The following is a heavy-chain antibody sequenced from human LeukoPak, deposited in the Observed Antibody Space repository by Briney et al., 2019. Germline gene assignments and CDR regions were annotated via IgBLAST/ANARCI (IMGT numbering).Heavy chain of an antibody. J-gene: IGHJ4*02. CDR2: INPNSGGT. CDR3: ARVKDGYCSGTSCYRDFDY. D-gene: IGHD2-2*02. V-gene: IGHV1-2*02. CDR1: GYTFTGYY. Sequence: GASVKVSCKPSGYTFTGYYMHWVRQAPGQGLEWMGWINPNSGGTDNAQKFQGRVTMTRDTSISTAYMELSRLRSDDTAVYYCARVKDGYCSGTSCYRDFDYWGQGTLVTVSS.